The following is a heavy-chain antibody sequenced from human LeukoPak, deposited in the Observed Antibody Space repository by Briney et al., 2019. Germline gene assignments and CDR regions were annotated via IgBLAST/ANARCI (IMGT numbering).Heavy chain of an antibody. CDR1: GFTFSTYA. V-gene: IGHV3-7*03. CDR2: IKQDGGEK. Sequence: PGGSLRLSCAASGFTFSTYAMHWVRQAPGKGLEWVANIKQDGGEKYYVDSVKGRFTISRDNAKNSLYLQMNSLRAEDTAVYYCARDQRYCSSSSCPWEPFDYWGQGTLVTVSS. CDR3: ARDQRYCSSSSCPWEPFDY. D-gene: IGHD2-2*01. J-gene: IGHJ4*02.